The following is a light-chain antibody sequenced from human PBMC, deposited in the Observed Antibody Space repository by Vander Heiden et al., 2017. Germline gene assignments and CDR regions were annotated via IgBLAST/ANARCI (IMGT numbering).Light chain of an antibody. CDR3: SSYTSSSTWV. CDR1: RSAVAAYNY. V-gene: IGLV2-14*01. J-gene: IGLJ3*02. CDR2: EFS. Sequence: QSALSPPATVPGSFGPSTTITFPGTRSAVAAYNYFSCYQQHPANGPKLLIYEFSNRPSGDSNRFSGYKSGNTASLTISVLQDEDEADYYCSSYTSSSTWVFGGGTKLTVL.